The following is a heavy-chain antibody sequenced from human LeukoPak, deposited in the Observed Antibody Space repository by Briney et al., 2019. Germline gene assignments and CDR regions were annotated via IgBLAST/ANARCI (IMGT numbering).Heavy chain of an antibody. J-gene: IGHJ6*02. V-gene: IGHV4-39*07. CDR1: GGSISSSSYY. CDR2: IYYSGST. D-gene: IGHD3-16*02. CDR3: ARNRWMDV. Sequence: PSETLSLTCTVSGGSISSSSYYWVWIRQPPGKGLEWIGSIYYSGSTYYNPSLKSRVTISVDTSKNQFSLKLSSVTAADTAVYYCARNRWMDVWGQGTTVTVSS.